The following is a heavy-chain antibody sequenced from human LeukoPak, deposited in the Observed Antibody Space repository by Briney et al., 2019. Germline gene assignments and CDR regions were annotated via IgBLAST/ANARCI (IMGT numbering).Heavy chain of an antibody. D-gene: IGHD3-16*01. CDR1: GFIVSSNY. V-gene: IGHV3-30*18. CDR2: ISSDGANK. J-gene: IGHJ6*02. CDR3: AKSRGINNYYYYYGMDV. Sequence: PGGSLRLSCAASGFIVSSNYMSWVRQAPGKGLDWVAVISSDGANKFYGDSVKGRFTISRGNSKNTLFLQMNSLRPEDTAVYYCAKSRGINNYYYYYGMDVWGQGTTVTVSS.